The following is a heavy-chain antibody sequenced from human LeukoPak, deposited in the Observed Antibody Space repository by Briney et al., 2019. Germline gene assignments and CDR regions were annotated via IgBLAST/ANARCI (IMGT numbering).Heavy chain of an antibody. CDR3: ATMSGEFWSGYEN. Sequence: ASVKVSCKVSGCSLTDLDIQCVRQAPGKGLECMGGFDPEQAKTVYAEKFQGRVTMTEDPSTDTAYMELSSLRSEDTAVYFCATMSGEFWSGYENWGQGTLVTVSS. D-gene: IGHD3-3*01. CDR2: FDPEQAKT. J-gene: IGHJ4*02. V-gene: IGHV1-24*01. CDR1: GCSLTDLD.